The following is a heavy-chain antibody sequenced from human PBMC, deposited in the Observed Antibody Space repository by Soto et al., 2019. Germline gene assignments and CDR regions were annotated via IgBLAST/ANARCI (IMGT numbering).Heavy chain of an antibody. CDR3: AKPIVGGTRPPDAFDI. CDR1: GFTFSSYA. V-gene: IGHV3-23*01. CDR2: ISGSGGST. D-gene: IGHD1-26*01. Sequence: PGGSLRLSCAASGFTFSSYAMSWVRQAPGKGLEWVSAISGSGGSTYYAGSVKGRFTISRDNSKNTLYLQMNSLRAEDTAVYYCAKPIVGGTRPPDAFDIWGQGTMVTVSS. J-gene: IGHJ3*02.